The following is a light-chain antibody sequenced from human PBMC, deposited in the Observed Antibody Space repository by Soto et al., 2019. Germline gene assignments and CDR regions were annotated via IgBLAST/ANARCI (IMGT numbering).Light chain of an antibody. Sequence: EIVLTQSPATLSLSPVERATLSCRASQSVSRYLACYQPKPGQAPRLLIYDASNRATGIPARFSGSGSGTDFTLTISSLEPEDFAVYYCQQRSNWPPYTFGQGTNLEIK. CDR1: QSVSRY. CDR3: QQRSNWPPYT. CDR2: DAS. V-gene: IGKV3-11*01. J-gene: IGKJ2*01.